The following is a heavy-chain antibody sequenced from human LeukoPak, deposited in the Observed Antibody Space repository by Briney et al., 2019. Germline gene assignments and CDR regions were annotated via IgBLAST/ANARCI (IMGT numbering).Heavy chain of an antibody. CDR3: ARVQVLGTYDWFDP. CDR1: GFTFSSYA. V-gene: IGHV3-23*01. Sequence: PGGSLRLSCAASGFTFSSYAMSWVRQAPGKGLEWVSGISGSGGRTNYADSVKGRFTISRDNAKNTLYLQMNSLRAEDTAIYYCARVQVLGTYDWFDPWGQGTLVTGSS. J-gene: IGHJ5*02. CDR2: ISGSGGRT. D-gene: IGHD4/OR15-4a*01.